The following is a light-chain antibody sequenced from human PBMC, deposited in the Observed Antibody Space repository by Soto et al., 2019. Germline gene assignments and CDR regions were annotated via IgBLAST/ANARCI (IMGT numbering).Light chain of an antibody. CDR2: AAS. V-gene: IGKV1-39*01. J-gene: IGKJ1*01. CDR3: QQSYSTPRT. CDR1: QSISSY. Sequence: DIQMTQSPSSLSASVGDRVTITCRASQSISSYLNWYQQKPGKAPKVLIYAASSLQSGVPSRFSGSGSGTDFTLTIISLQPEDLATYYCQQSYSTPRTFGQGTKVEIK.